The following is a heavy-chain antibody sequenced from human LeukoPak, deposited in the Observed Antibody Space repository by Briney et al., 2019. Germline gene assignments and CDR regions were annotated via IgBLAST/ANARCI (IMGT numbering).Heavy chain of an antibody. CDR3: ARHVGGTTYDY. D-gene: IGHD1-7*01. CDR1: GGSISSGGYY. J-gene: IGHJ4*02. V-gene: IGHV4-61*08. CDR2: GHYSGST. Sequence: PSQTLSLTCTVSGGSISSGGYYWRWLRQPPGRGLEWIGYGHYSGSTNYNSSLKSRVTISVDTSKNQFSLKLTSVTAADTAVYYCARHVGGTTYDYWGQGTLVTVSS.